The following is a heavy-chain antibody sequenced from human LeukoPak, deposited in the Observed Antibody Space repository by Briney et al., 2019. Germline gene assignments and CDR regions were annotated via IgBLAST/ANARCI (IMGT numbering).Heavy chain of an antibody. CDR2: IYTSGST. CDR1: GGSISSYY. D-gene: IGHD1-20*01. CDR3: ARDRARITGTTPTLYFDY. V-gene: IGHV4-4*07. J-gene: IGHJ4*02. Sequence: PSETLSLTCTVSGGSISSYYWSWIRQPTGKGLEWIGRIYTSGSTNYNPSLKSRVTMSVDTSKNQFSLKLSSVTAADTAVYYCARDRARITGTTPTLYFDYWGQGTLVTVSS.